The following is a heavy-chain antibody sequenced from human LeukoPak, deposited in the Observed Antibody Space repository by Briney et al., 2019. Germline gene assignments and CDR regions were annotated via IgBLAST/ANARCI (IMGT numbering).Heavy chain of an antibody. CDR2: ISSNGGST. Sequence: QPGGSLRLSSAASGFTFSSYAMHWVRQAPGKGLEYVSAISSNGGSTYYANSVKGRFTISRDNSKNTLYLQMGSLRAEDMAVYYCARSYCSSTSCHRIAIDYWGQGTLVTVSS. V-gene: IGHV3-64*01. CDR1: GFTFSSYA. J-gene: IGHJ4*02. D-gene: IGHD2-2*01. CDR3: ARSYCSSTSCHRIAIDY.